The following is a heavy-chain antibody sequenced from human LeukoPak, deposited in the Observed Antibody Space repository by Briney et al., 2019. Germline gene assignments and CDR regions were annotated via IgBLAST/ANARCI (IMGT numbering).Heavy chain of an antibody. V-gene: IGHV4-59*12. CDR1: GGSISSYY. CDR2: IYYSGST. CDR3: ARKLGYCSGGSCYRPFDY. D-gene: IGHD2-15*01. J-gene: IGHJ4*02. Sequence: SETLSLTCTVSGGSISSYYWSWIRQPPGKGLEWIGYIYYSGSTNYNPSLKSRVTISVDTSKNQFSLKLSSVTAADTAVYYCARKLGYCSGGSCYRPFDYWGQGTLVTVSS.